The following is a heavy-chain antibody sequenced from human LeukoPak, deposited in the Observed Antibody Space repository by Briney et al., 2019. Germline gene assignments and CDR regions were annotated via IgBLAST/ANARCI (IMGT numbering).Heavy chain of an antibody. CDR1: GPTFSSYA. Sequence: GGSLRLSCAASGPTFSSYAMYWVRQAPGKGLEWVSVISYDGNDKYYADSVKGRFTISRDNSKNTLYLQMNSLRTDDTAVYYCARGGLKYSSSWYLDYWGQGTLVTVSS. J-gene: IGHJ4*02. V-gene: IGHV3-30*04. D-gene: IGHD6-13*01. CDR2: ISYDGNDK. CDR3: ARGGLKYSSSWYLDY.